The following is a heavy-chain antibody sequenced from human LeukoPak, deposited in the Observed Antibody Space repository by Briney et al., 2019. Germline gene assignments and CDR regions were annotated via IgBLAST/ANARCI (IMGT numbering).Heavy chain of an antibody. J-gene: IGHJ4*02. CDR2: IHYSGST. V-gene: IGHV4-59*01. CDR3: ARGHYDFWSGYYDY. Sequence: SETLSLTCTVSGVSISSYYWSWIRQPPGKGLEWIGYIHYSGSTNYNPSLKSRITISVATSKNQFSLRLSSVTAADTAVYYCARGHYDFWSGYYDYWGQGTLVTVSS. CDR1: GVSISSYY. D-gene: IGHD3-3*01.